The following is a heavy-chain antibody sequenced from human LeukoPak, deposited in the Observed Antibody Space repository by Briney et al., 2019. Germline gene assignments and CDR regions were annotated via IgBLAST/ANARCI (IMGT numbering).Heavy chain of an antibody. Sequence: SETLSLTYTVSGGSISSYYWSWIRQPPGKGLEWIGYIYYSGSTNYNPSLKSRVTISADTSKNQFSLKLSSVTAADTAVYYCARHYYGSGSAGDDWLDPWGQGTLVTVSS. CDR2: IYYSGST. J-gene: IGHJ5*02. V-gene: IGHV4-59*01. CDR1: GGSISSYY. CDR3: ARHYYGSGSAGDDWLDP. D-gene: IGHD3-10*01.